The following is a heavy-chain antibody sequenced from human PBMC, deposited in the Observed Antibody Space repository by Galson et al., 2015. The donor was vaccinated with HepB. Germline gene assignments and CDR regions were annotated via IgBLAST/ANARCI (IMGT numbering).Heavy chain of an antibody. CDR1: GFTFSSYG. J-gene: IGHJ4*02. CDR3: AKGKAAADY. V-gene: IGHV3-30*18. CDR2: ISYDGSNK. Sequence: SLRLSCAASGFTFSSYGMHWVRQAPGKGLEWVAVISYDGSNKYYADSVKGRFTISRDNSKNTLYLQMNSLRAEDTAVYYCAKGKAAADYWGQGTLVTVSS. D-gene: IGHD6-13*01.